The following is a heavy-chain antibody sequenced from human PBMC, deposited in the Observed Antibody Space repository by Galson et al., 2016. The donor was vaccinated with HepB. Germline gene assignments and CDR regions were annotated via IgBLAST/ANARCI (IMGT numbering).Heavy chain of an antibody. Sequence: SLRLSCAASGFTFNTYSMNWVRQALGKGLEWVSSISGTSTYIYYADSVKGRFTISRDNSKNTLYLQLNSLRADDTAVYYSAKDRALELRSGIDYWGQGTLVTVSS. J-gene: IGHJ4*02. CDR3: AKDRALELRSGIDY. V-gene: IGHV3-21*01. D-gene: IGHD1-7*01. CDR1: GFTFNTYS. CDR2: ISGTSTYI.